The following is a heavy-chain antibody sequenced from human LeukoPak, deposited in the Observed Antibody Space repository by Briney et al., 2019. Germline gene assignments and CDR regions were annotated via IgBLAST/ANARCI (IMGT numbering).Heavy chain of an antibody. CDR3: AKSFLTGYSLFDS. CDR1: GFTFSNYY. Sequence: GGSLRLSCAASGFTFSNYYMSWVRQAPGKGLEWVSAISGSGDSIFYADSVKGRFTISRDNSKATLSVQMNSLRAADTAVYYCAKSFLTGYSLFDSWGQGTLVTVSS. D-gene: IGHD3-9*01. V-gene: IGHV3-23*01. CDR2: ISGSGDSI. J-gene: IGHJ4*02.